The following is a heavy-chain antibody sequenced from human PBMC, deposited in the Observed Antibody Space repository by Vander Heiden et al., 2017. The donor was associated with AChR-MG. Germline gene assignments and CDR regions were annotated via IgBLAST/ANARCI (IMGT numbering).Heavy chain of an antibody. CDR2: INHSGST. Sequence: QVQLQQWGAGLLKPSETLSLTCAVSGGSFSGYYWSWIRQPPGKGLEWIGEINHSGSTNYNPSLKSRVTISVDTSKNQFSLKLSSVTAADTAVYYCARGVISGIQLWLGGMDVWGQGTTVTVSS. V-gene: IGHV4-34*01. CDR3: ARGVISGIQLWLGGMDV. D-gene: IGHD5-18*01. J-gene: IGHJ6*02. CDR1: GGSFSGYY.